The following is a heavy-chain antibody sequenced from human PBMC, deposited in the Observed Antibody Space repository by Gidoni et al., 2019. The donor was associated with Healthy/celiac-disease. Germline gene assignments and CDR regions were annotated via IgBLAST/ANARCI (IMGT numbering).Heavy chain of an antibody. CDR1: GFTFDDYA. CDR2: ISWNSGSI. D-gene: IGHD2-21*02. V-gene: IGHV3-9*01. J-gene: IGHJ1*01. CDR3: AKGLYRGVVTAIPGEYFQH. Sequence: EVQLVESGGGLVQPGRSLRLSCAASGFTFDDYAMHWVRQAAGKGLEWVSGISWNSGSIGYADSVKGRFTISRDNAKNSLYLQMNSLRAEDTALYYCAKGLYRGVVTAIPGEYFQHWGQGTLVTVSS.